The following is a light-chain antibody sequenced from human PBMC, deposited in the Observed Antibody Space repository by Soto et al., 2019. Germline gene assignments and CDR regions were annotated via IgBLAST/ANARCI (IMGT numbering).Light chain of an antibody. J-gene: IGKJ2*01. CDR3: QEYNIWYT. CDR2: GAF. V-gene: IGKV3-15*01. CDR1: QTIGNN. Sequence: EIVMTQSPATLSVAPGESVTLSCRASQTIGNNLAWYQQKAGQPPSLLISGAFTRATGVPPRFSGSGSGTEFTLTISSLQSEDFAAYYCQEYNIWYTFGQGTKVEIK.